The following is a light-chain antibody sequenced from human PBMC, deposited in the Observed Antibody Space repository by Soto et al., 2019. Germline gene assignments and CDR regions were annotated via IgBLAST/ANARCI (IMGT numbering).Light chain of an antibody. CDR1: QGIGSY. CDR3: LQLNNYPYT. Sequence: IQLTQSPSSLSASVGDRVTITCRAGQGIGSYLAWYQQKPGKAPKLLIYDASTLQSAVPSRFSGSGSETDFPLTISSLQPEDFATYYCLQLNNYPYTFGLGTKLEI. J-gene: IGKJ2*01. CDR2: DAS. V-gene: IGKV1-9*01.